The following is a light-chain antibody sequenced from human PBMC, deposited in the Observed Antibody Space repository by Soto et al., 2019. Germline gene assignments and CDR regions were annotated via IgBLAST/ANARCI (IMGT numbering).Light chain of an antibody. V-gene: IGLV2-8*01. CDR2: EVT. J-gene: IGLJ1*01. CDR3: SSYAGSPPYV. CDR1: SSDVGGYNY. Sequence: SALTQPPSASGAPGQSVTISCTGTSSDVGGYNYVSWYQQHPGKAPKLMIYEVTKRPSGVPDRFSGSKSGNTASLTVSGLQAEDEADYYCSSYAGSPPYVFGTGTKVTVL.